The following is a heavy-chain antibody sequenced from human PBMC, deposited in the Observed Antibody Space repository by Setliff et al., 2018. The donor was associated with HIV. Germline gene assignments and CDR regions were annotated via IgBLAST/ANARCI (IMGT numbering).Heavy chain of an antibody. CDR2: IYYSGNI. CDR1: GGSISSSSHY. V-gene: IGHV4-39*02. CDR3: TRVEVIAVAGSRFNSYYIDV. D-gene: IGHD6-19*01. J-gene: IGHJ6*03. Sequence: KTSETLSLTCTVSGGSISSSSHYWGWIRQPPGKGLEWIGSIYYSGNIYYNPSLKNEVTISVDTSKNHLSLKLSSVTAADTAVYYCTRVEVIAVAGSRFNSYYIDVWGKGTSVTVSS.